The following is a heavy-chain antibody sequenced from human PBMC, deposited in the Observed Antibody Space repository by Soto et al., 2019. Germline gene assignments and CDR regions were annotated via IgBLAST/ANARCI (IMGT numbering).Heavy chain of an antibody. V-gene: IGHV1-18*01. CDR3: ARDQGAGQYGMDV. D-gene: IGHD4-4*01. J-gene: IGHJ6*01. CDR2: ISAYNGDT. CDR1: GYTFTSYG. Sequence: QVQLVQSGAEVKKPGASVKVSCKASGYTFTSYGVSWVRQATGQGPEWMGWISAYNGDTNYAQKVQGRVTMTTETYTSTASMELRSLRYDDPAVYYCARDQGAGQYGMDVWGQGTTVTVSS.